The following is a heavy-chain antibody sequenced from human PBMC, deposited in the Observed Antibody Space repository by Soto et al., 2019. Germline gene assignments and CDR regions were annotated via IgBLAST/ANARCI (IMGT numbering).Heavy chain of an antibody. CDR3: AGDLDGLAVTIGAED. Sequence: QVQLVQSGAEVKKPGASVKVSCKASGYTFTSYYMHWVRQAPGQGLEWMGIINPSGGSTSYAQKFQGRVTMTRDPSTSTVYMELSSLRSEDTAVDYWAGDLDGLAVTIGAEDWGQGTLVTVSS. D-gene: IGHD4-17*01. V-gene: IGHV1-46*01. CDR2: INPSGGST. CDR1: GYTFTSYY. J-gene: IGHJ4*02.